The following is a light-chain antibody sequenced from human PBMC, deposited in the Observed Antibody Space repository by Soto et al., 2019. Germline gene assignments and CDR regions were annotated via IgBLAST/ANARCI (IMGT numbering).Light chain of an antibody. Sequence: EIVLTRSPVTLSLSPGERVTLSCRASQNIAKYLAWYQQRPGQAPRVLFYDTFNRAPGIPPRFSGSGSGTDFPLTISSLEPEDFAVYYCQQRSDWSWTFGQGTKVEVK. CDR3: QQRSDWSWT. J-gene: IGKJ1*01. CDR1: QNIAKY. CDR2: DTF. V-gene: IGKV3-11*01.